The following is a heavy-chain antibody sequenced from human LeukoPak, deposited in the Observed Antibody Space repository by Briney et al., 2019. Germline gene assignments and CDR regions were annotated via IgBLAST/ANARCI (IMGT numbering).Heavy chain of an antibody. CDR1: GGSFSGYY. J-gene: IGHJ6*02. CDR3: ARDLDGDYYYYYGMDV. V-gene: IGHV4-34*01. Sequence: SETLSLTCAVYGGSFSGYYWSWIRQPPGKGLEWIGEINHSGSTNYNPSLKSRVTISVDTSKNQFSLKLSSVTAADTAVYYCARDLDGDYYYYYGMDVWGQGTTVTVSS. CDR2: INHSGST. D-gene: IGHD4-17*01.